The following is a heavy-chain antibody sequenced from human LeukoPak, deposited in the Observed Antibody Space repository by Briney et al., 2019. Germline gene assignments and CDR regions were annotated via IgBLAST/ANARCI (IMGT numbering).Heavy chain of an antibody. CDR1: GFTFSSYA. J-gene: IGHJ1*01. CDR3: AKSDNEGIAAAVEYFQH. D-gene: IGHD6-13*01. V-gene: IGHV3-23*01. Sequence: PGGSLRLSCAASGFTFSSYAMSWVRQAPGKGLEWVSAISGSGGSTYYADSVKGRFTISRDNSKNTLFLQMNSLRAEDTAVYYCAKSDNEGIAAAVEYFQHWGQGTLVTVSS. CDR2: ISGSGGST.